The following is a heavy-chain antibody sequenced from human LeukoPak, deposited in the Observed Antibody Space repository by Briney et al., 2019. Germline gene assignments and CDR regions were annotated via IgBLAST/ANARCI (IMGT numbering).Heavy chain of an antibody. CDR2: FDPEDGET. CDR1: GYTLTELS. Sequence: ASVKVSCKVSGYTLTELSMHWVRQAPGKGLEWMGGFDPEDGETIYAQKFQGRVTMTTDTSTSTAYMELRSLRSDDTAVYYCARVFGQYYYYYMDVWGKGTTVTVSS. V-gene: IGHV1-24*01. D-gene: IGHD3-10*02. J-gene: IGHJ6*03. CDR3: ARVFGQYYYYYMDV.